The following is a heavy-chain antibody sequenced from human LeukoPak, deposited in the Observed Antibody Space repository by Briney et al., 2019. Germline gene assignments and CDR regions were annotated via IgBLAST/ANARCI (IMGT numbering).Heavy chain of an antibody. D-gene: IGHD6-13*01. CDR2: LSAYTGNT. V-gene: IGHV1-18*01. CDR1: GYTFTSYG. CDR3: ARDATGRAIRY. J-gene: IGHJ4*02. Sequence: ASVKVSCKTSGYTFTSYGVSWVRQAPGQGLEWMGWLSAYTGNTNYAQKFQGRVTMTTDTSANTAYMELRSLRSDDTAVYFCARDATGRAIRYWGQGTLVTVSS.